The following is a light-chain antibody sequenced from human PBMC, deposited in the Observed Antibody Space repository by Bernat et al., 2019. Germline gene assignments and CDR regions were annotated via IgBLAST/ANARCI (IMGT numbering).Light chain of an antibody. CDR2: GKN. CDR1: SLRSYY. CDR3: NSRDSSGNLVV. V-gene: IGLV3-19*01. J-gene: IGLJ2*01. Sequence: SSELTQDPAVSVALGQTVRITCQGDSLRSYYASWYQQKPVQAPVLVIYGKNNRPTGIPDRFSGSSSGNTASLTITGAQAEDGADYYCNSRDSSGNLVVFGGGTKLTVV.